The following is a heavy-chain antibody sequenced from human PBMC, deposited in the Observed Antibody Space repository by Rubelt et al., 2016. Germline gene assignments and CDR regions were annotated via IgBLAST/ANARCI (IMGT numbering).Heavy chain of an antibody. CDR3: ARRRGSYHFDY. CDR1: GFTFGGYS. V-gene: IGHV3-48*04. Sequence: VRPGGSLRLSCAASGFTFGGYSMNWLRQAPGKGLEWVSAISGGGESTFYADSVKGRFTISRDNARNSLYLQMNSLRAEDTAVYYCARRRGSYHFDYWGQGTLVTVSS. CDR2: ISGGGEST. D-gene: IGHD1-26*01. J-gene: IGHJ4*02.